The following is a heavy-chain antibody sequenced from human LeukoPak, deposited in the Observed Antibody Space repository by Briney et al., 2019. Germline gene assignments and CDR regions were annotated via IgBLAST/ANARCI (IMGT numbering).Heavy chain of an antibody. V-gene: IGHV3-66*02. J-gene: IGHJ4*02. Sequence: GGSLGLSCAASGFTVSSNYMSWVRQAPGKGLEWVSVIYSGGSTYYADSVKGRFTISRDNSKNTLYLQMNSLRAEDTAVYYCASRGYDSSGYYGGFDYWGQGTLVTVSS. CDR1: GFTVSSNY. CDR3: ASRGYDSSGYYGGFDY. CDR2: IYSGGST. D-gene: IGHD3-22*01.